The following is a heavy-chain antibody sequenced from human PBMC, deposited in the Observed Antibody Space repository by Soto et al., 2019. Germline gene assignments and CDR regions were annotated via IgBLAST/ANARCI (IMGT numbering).Heavy chain of an antibody. Sequence: SSETLSLTCTVSGASINSGGAYWTWIRQQPGKGLEWIGYSYYIGSSYYNPSLQSRVTISVDTSKNQLYLKLTSVTAADTAVYYCARAGGIVAAINSKGLDVWGQGATVTVSS. D-gene: IGHD1-26*01. CDR3: ARAGGIVAAINSKGLDV. V-gene: IGHV4-31*03. J-gene: IGHJ6*02. CDR1: GASINSGGAY. CDR2: SYYIGSS.